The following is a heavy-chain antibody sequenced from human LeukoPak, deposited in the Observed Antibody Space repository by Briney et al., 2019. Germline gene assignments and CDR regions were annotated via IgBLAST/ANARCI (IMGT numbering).Heavy chain of an antibody. CDR3: ARYGSNSGWKSFDV. Sequence: KPSETLSLTCTVSGDSISQDYWSWIRQPPGKGLEWIGWLYYSGATSYNPSLKSRVTLSVDTSRNQFSLNLNSVTAADTAVYYCARYGSNSGWKSFDVWGHGTMVTVSS. J-gene: IGHJ3*01. CDR1: GDSISQDY. D-gene: IGHD6-25*01. V-gene: IGHV4-59*01. CDR2: LYYSGAT.